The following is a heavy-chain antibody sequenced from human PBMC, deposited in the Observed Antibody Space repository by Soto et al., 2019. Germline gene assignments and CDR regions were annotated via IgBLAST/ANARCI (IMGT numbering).Heavy chain of an antibody. CDR1: CYTFTSYG. D-gene: IGHD5-12*01. Sequence: QVQLVQSGAEVKKPGSSVKVSCKASCYTFTSYGISWVRQAPGQGLEWMGWISAYNGNTNYAQKLQGRVTMTTDTSTSTGYMELRSLRSDDTAVYYCARDEGEGWLQLKGHFQHWGQGTLVTVSS. J-gene: IGHJ1*01. CDR2: ISAYNGNT. V-gene: IGHV1-18*01. CDR3: ARDEGEGWLQLKGHFQH.